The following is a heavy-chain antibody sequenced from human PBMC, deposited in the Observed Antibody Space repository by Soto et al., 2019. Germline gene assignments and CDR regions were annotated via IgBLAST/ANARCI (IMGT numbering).Heavy chain of an antibody. J-gene: IGHJ4*02. V-gene: IGHV1-69*08. CDR2: IIPILGIA. D-gene: IGHD4-17*01. CDR3: AREDVTTSIFFFDY. Sequence: QVQLVQSGAEVKKPGSSVKVSCKASGGTFSSYTISWVRQAPGQGLEWMGRIIPILGIANYAQKFQSRVTITADKSTSTAYMELSSLRPEDTAVYYCAREDVTTSIFFFDYWGQGTLVTVSS. CDR1: GGTFSSYT.